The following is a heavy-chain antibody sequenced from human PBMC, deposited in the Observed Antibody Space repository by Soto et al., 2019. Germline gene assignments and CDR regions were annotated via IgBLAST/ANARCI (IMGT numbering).Heavy chain of an antibody. J-gene: IGHJ5*02. D-gene: IGHD1-26*01. CDR1: GGTFSSYA. CDR3: ARGEADNWFEP. Sequence: SVKISCKASGGTFSSYAISWVRQAPGQGLEWMGGIIPIFGTANYAQKLQGRVTITADESTRTAYMELRSLRSEDTAVYYFARGEADNWFEPWGEGTLVTVSS. V-gene: IGHV1-69*13. CDR2: IIPIFGTA.